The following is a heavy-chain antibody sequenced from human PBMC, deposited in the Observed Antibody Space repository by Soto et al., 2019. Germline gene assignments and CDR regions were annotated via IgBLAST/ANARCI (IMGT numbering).Heavy chain of an antibody. V-gene: IGHV4-59*01. CDR1: GGSISSYY. CDR2: IYYNGDT. CDR3: ARDAGYAGGWPFFDF. J-gene: IGHJ4*02. D-gene: IGHD6-19*01. Sequence: PSETLSLTCTVSGGSISSYYWSWIRQPPGKGLEWIGYIYYNGDTDYNPSLKSRVTISVDRPKNQFSLELTSATAADTAVYYCARDAGYAGGWPFFDFWGQGALVTVSS.